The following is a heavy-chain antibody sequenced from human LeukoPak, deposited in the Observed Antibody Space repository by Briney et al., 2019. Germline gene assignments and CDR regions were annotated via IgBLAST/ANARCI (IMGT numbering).Heavy chain of an antibody. CDR3: ARGLTTTPNSFDP. V-gene: IGHV3-7*01. CDR2: INQDGSTK. D-gene: IGHD4-17*01. J-gene: IGHJ5*02. Sequence: GGSLRLSCAASGFTFSSYWMNWVRQAPGTGLEWVANINQDGSTKYYLDSVKGRFTISRDNAKNSVYLQMNSLRAEETAVYYCARGLTTTPNSFDPWGQGTLVTVSS. CDR1: GFTFSSYW.